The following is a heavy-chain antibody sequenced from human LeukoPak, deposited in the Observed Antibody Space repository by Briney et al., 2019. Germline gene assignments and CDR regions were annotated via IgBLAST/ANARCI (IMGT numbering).Heavy chain of an antibody. J-gene: IGHJ4*02. CDR3: ARDLLGCSSTSCYYRFHFDY. CDR1: GYTFTSYG. CDR2: ISAYNGNT. V-gene: IGHV1-18*01. D-gene: IGHD2-2*01. Sequence: ASVKVSCKASGYTFTSYGISWVRQAPGQGLEWMGWISAYNGNTNYAQKLQGRVTMNTDTYTSTAYMELRSLRSDDTAVYYCARDLLGCSSTSCYYRFHFDYWGQGTLVTVS.